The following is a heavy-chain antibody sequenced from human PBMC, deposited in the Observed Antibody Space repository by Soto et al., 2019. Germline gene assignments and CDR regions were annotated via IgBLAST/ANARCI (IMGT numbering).Heavy chain of an antibody. Sequence: GSLRLSCAASGFTFSSYATSWVRQAPGKGLEWVSAISGSGGSTYYADSVKGRFTISRDNSKNMLYLQMNSLRAEDTAVYYCAKDRVEQYYDFWSGTVYYYGMDVWGQGTTVTVSS. CDR2: ISGSGGST. D-gene: IGHD3-3*01. CDR3: AKDRVEQYYDFWSGTVYYYGMDV. J-gene: IGHJ6*02. CDR1: GFTFSSYA. V-gene: IGHV3-23*01.